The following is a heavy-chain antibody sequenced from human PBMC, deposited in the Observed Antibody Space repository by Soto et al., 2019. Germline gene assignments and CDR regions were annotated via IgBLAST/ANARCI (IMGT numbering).Heavy chain of an antibody. Sequence: QVQLVQSGAEARKPGASVKVSCKASGYTFTNNALQWVRQAPGQRLEWVGYINVAAGTTKYSPKFHDRVTVTRDTTANTGYMELRILRCEDTALYLCARHWRWYNFQSWGQGALVTVSS. CDR3: ARHWRWYNFQS. D-gene: IGHD1-1*01. V-gene: IGHV1-3*01. CDR2: INVAAGTT. J-gene: IGHJ4*02. CDR1: GYTFTNNA.